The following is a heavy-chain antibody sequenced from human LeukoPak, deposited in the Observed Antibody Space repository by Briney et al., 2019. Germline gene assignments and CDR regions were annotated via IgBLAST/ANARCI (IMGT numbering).Heavy chain of an antibody. D-gene: IGHD2-2*01. J-gene: IGHJ4*02. CDR2: ISAYNGNT. CDR1: GYTFTNYG. CDR3: ARDYSHYCSSTSCSFYFDY. V-gene: IGHV1-18*01. Sequence: APVKVSCKASGYTFTNYGITWVRQAPGQGLEWMGCISAYNGNTRYAQKFQGRVTMSTDTSTSTAYLELRSLRSDDTAIYYCARDYSHYCSSTSCSFYFDYWGQGTLVTVSS.